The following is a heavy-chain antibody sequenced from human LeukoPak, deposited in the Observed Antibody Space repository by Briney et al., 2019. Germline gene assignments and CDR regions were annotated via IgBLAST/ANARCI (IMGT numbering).Heavy chain of an antibody. Sequence: GGSLRLSCAASGFTFSSYSMNWVRQAPGKGREWVSSISATTSYIFYADSVKGRFTISRDNAKNSLYLQMSSLRAEDTAVYYCARELKSGAFWGQGTLVTVSS. CDR1: GFTFSSYS. V-gene: IGHV3-21*01. CDR3: ARELKSGAF. J-gene: IGHJ4*02. CDR2: ISATTSYI. D-gene: IGHD1-26*01.